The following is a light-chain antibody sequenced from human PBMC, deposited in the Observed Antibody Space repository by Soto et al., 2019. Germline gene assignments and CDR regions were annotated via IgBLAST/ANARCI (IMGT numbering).Light chain of an antibody. Sequence: QSALTQSPSASGSPGQSVTISCTGTSSDIGGYNSVSWYQQHPGKAPKVMIYDVSKRPSGVPDRFSGSKSGITASLTVSALQAEDEADYYCSSYTDRKNLVFGTGTKV. CDR3: SSYTDRKNLV. CDR2: DVS. V-gene: IGLV2-8*01. J-gene: IGLJ1*01. CDR1: SSDIGGYNS.